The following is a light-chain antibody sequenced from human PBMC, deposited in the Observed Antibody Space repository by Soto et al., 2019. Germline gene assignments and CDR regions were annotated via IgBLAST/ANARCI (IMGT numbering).Light chain of an antibody. J-gene: IGLJ1*01. CDR3: SSYTSSSSDNV. Sequence: QSALTQPASVSGSPGQSITISCTGTSSDVGGYNYVSWYQQHPGKAPKLMIYEVSNRPSGVADRFSDSKSGNTASLTISGVLYEDEDDYYCSSYTSSSSDNVFGTGTKLTVL. CDR1: SSDVGGYNY. CDR2: EVS. V-gene: IGLV2-14*01.